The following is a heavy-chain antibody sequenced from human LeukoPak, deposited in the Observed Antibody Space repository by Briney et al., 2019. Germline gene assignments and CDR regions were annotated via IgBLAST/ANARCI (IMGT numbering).Heavy chain of an antibody. J-gene: IGHJ5*02. D-gene: IGHD2-21*02. CDR3: ARSVTYNWFDP. V-gene: IGHV1-2*02. CDR2: INPKSGAT. CDR1: GYVFINYY. Sequence: ASVKVSCKTSGYVFINYYIHWVRLAPGQGLQWMGWINPKSGATNYAQSFQDRVASTTDTSISTAFMELSNLRPDDTAIYFCARSVTYNWFDPWGQGTRVTVSS.